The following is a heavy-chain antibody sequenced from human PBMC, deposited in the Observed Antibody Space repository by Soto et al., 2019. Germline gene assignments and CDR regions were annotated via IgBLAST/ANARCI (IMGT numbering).Heavy chain of an antibody. V-gene: IGHV3-9*01. CDR2: ISWNSGSI. D-gene: IGHD6-19*01. CDR1: GFTFDDYA. Sequence: GGSLRLSCAASGFTFDDYAMHWVRQAPGKGLEWVSGISWNSGSIGYADSVKGRFTISRDNAKNSLYLQMNSLRAEDTALYYCAKDILDSSGMLDYWGQGTLVTVSS. J-gene: IGHJ4*02. CDR3: AKDILDSSGMLDY.